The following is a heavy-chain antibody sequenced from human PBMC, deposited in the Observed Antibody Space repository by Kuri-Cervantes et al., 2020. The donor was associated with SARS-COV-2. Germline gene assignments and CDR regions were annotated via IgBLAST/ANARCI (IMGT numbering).Heavy chain of an antibody. Sequence: GSLRLSCTASGGSISSYYWSWIRQPPGKGLEWIGYIYYSGSTNYNPSLKSRVTISVDTSKNQFSLKLSSVTAADTAVYYCARQGGYYGSGRGYYFDYWGQGTLVTVSS. D-gene: IGHD3-10*01. CDR1: GGSISSYY. J-gene: IGHJ4*02. CDR3: ARQGGYYGSGRGYYFDY. CDR2: IYYSGST. V-gene: IGHV4-59*08.